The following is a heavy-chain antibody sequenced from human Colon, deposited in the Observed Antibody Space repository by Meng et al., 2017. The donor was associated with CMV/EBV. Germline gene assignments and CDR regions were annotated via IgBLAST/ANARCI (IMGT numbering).Heavy chain of an antibody. CDR1: GFTFSSYA. CDR3: ARSRVVGATGPDY. V-gene: IGHV3-66*02. D-gene: IGHD1-26*01. J-gene: IGHJ4*02. CDR2: IYTNDNT. Sequence: GESLKISCAASGFTFSSYAMSWVRQAPGKGLEWVSVIYTNDNTFYADSVKGRFTIFRDNSQNTLFLQMNSLRPEDTAVYYCARSRVVGATGPDYWGQGTLVTVSS.